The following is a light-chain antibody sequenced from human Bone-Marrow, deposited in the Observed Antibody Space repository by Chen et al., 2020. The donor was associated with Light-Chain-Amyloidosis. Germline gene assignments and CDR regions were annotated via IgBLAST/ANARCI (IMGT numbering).Light chain of an antibody. J-gene: IGKJ4*01. CDR3: MQALQTPT. V-gene: IGKV2-28*01. Sequence: EIVMTQSPLSLPVTPGEPAPISCRSSQSLLHRNGYNYLDWYLQKPGQSPQLLISLASNRASGVPDRFSGSGSGTDFTLKISRVEPEDVGVYYCMQALQTPTFGGGTKVEIK. CDR2: LAS. CDR1: QSLLHRNGYNY.